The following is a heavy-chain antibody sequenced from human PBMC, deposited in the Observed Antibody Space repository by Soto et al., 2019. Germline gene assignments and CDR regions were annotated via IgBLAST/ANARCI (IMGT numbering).Heavy chain of an antibody. CDR3: AKALADGMYV. Sequence: EVQLVESGGGLVQPGRSLRLSCAASGFTFDDYAMHWVRQAPGKGLEWVSGISWNSGSIGYADSVKGRFTISRDNAKNALYLQMNSLRAEDTALYYCAKALADGMYVWGQGNTVNVYS. CDR2: ISWNSGSI. CDR1: GFTFDDYA. V-gene: IGHV3-9*01. J-gene: IGHJ6*02.